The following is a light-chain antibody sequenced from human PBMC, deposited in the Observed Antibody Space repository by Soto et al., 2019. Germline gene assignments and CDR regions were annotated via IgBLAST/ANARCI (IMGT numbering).Light chain of an antibody. CDR2: DVS. J-gene: IGKJ1*01. CDR3: QHCNTSWT. CDR1: QSITTW. Sequence: DIQMTQSPSTLSASVGDRVTITCRASQSITTWLAWYQQKPGKAPKLLIYDVSSLESGVPSRFSGSGSGTEFTLTISSLQPDDFATYYCQHCNTSWTFGPGTKVEIK. V-gene: IGKV1-5*01.